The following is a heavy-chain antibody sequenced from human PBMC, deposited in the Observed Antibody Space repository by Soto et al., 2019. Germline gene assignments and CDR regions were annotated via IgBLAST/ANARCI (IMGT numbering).Heavy chain of an antibody. J-gene: IGHJ4*02. V-gene: IGHV4-59*01. CDR2: IYYSGST. D-gene: IGHD2-2*03. CDR1: GGSISSYY. CDR3: AIVDPGHCFDY. Sequence: SETLSLTCTVSGGSISSYYWSWIRQPPGKGLEWIGYIYYSGSTNYNPSLKSRVTISVDTSKNQFSLKLSSVTAADTAVYYCAIVDPGHCFDYWGQGTLGTVSS.